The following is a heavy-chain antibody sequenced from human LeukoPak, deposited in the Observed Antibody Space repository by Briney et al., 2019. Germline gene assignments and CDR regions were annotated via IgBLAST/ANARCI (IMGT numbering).Heavy chain of an antibody. CDR3: AKGPESNYYGSGLDY. CDR2: ISYDGSNK. Sequence: GGSLRLSCAASGFTFSSYGMHWVRQAPGKGLEWVAVISYDGSNKYYADSVKGRFTISRDNSKNTLYLQMNSLRAEDTAVYYCAKGPESNYYGSGLDYWGQGTLVTVSS. J-gene: IGHJ4*02. CDR1: GFTFSSYG. V-gene: IGHV3-30*18. D-gene: IGHD3-10*01.